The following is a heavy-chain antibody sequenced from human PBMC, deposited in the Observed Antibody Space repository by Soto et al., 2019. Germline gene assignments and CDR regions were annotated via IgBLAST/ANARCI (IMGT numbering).Heavy chain of an antibody. V-gene: IGHV3-21*01. J-gene: IGHJ4*02. Sequence: GGSLRLSCAASGFTFSSYAMNWVRQTQEKGLERVSSISSTSSYTHYSDSVKGRFTISRDNANNSLFLQMNSLRAEDTATYYCARDLALAGNYWGQRVLVTVSS. D-gene: IGHD6-19*01. CDR3: ARDLALAGNY. CDR1: GFTFSSYA. CDR2: ISSTSSYT.